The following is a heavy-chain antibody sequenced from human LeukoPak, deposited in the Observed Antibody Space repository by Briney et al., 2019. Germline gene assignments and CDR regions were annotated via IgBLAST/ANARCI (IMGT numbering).Heavy chain of an antibody. CDR2: INHSGST. J-gene: IGHJ4*02. CDR3: ARGRDYYDSSGYYANFDY. Sequence: SETLSLTCAVYGGSFSGYYWSWIRQPPGKGLEWIGEINHSGSTNYNPSLKSRVTISVDTSKSQFSLKLSSVTAADTAVYYCARGRDYYDSSGYYANFDYWGQGTLVTVSS. CDR1: GGSFSGYY. V-gene: IGHV4-34*01. D-gene: IGHD3-22*01.